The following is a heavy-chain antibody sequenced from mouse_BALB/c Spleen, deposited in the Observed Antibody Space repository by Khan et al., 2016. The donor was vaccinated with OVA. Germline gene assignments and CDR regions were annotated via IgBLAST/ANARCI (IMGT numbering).Heavy chain of an antibody. V-gene: IGHV1S56*01. CDR2: IYPGDGST. CDR3: GKGYRDSMDY. J-gene: IGHJ4*01. D-gene: IGHD3-1*01. CDR1: GYTFTSYD. Sequence: VQLQESGPELEKPGALVKISCKASGYTFTSYDINWVKQRPGQGLEWIGWIYPGDGSTKYNEKFKGKATLTADKSSSTAYMQLSSLTSERSSVYFCGKGYRDSMDYWGQGTSVTVSS.